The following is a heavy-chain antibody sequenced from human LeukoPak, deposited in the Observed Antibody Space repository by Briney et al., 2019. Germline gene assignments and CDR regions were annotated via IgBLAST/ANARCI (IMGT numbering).Heavy chain of an antibody. CDR3: SRDGSGSGDV. CDR2: ISSESTNI. V-gene: IGHV3-21*01. CDR1: GFNFNIYG. J-gene: IGHJ4*02. Sequence: GSLRLSCAASGFNFNIYGMNWVRQAPGKGLEWVSSISSESTNIYYTDSVKGRFTIARDNAKNSLYLQMSSLIPEDTAVYYCSRDGSGSGDVWGQGTLVTVSS. D-gene: IGHD2-21*02.